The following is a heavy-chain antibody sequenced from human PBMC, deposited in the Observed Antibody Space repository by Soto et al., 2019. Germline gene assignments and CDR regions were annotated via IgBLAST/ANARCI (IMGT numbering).Heavy chain of an antibody. CDR2: IYWDDDK. V-gene: IGHV2-5*02. CDR1: GFSLSTSGVG. J-gene: IGHJ6*02. CDR3: ARVDYDILTGSDYYGMDV. Sequence: ESGPTLVNPTQTLTLACTFSGFSLSTSGVGVGWIRQPPGKALEWLALIYWDDDKRYSPSLKSRLTITKDTSKNQVVLTMTNMDPVDTATYYCARVDYDILTGSDYYGMDVWGQGTTVTVSS. D-gene: IGHD3-9*01.